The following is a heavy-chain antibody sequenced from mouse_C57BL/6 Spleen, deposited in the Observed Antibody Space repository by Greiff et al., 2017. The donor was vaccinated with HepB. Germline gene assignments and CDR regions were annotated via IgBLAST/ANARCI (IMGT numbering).Heavy chain of an antibody. V-gene: IGHV1-82*01. J-gene: IGHJ4*01. CDR2: IYPGDGDT. Sequence: VKLQESGPELVKPGASVKISCKASGYAFSSSWMNWVKQRPGKGLEWIGRIYPGDGDTNYNGKFKGKATLTADKSSSTAYMQLSSLTSEDSAVYCCAREGGSSGYAMDYWGQGTSVTVSS. CDR1: GYAFSSSW. D-gene: IGHD3-2*02. CDR3: AREGGSSGYAMDY.